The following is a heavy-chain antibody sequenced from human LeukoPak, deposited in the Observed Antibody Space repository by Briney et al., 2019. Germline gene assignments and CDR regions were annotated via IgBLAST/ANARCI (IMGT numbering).Heavy chain of an antibody. CDR2: IRSKANSYAT. J-gene: IGHJ5*02. Sequence: GGSLKLSCAASGFTFSGSAMHWVRQASGKGLEWVGRIRSKANSYATAYAASVKGRFTISRDDSKNTAYLQMNSLKTEDTAVYYCTFLLPPLGPWGQGTLITVSS. CDR1: GFTFSGSA. CDR3: TFLLPPLGP. D-gene: IGHD3-16*01. V-gene: IGHV3-73*01.